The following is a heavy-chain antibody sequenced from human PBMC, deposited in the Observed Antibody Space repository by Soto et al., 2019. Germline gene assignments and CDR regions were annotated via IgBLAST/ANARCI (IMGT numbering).Heavy chain of an antibody. CDR3: ARTLPNGVLKFDS. CDR2: SFYSGSS. Sequence: SETLSLPWNLAVGSINTAGYYWSWIRPVPGKGLESIGYSFYSGSSYYHPSLKSRASISVDRSKNQFCLKVNSVTAADTAVYYCARTLPNGVLKFDSWGQGTLVTVSS. J-gene: IGHJ4*02. CDR1: VGSINTAGYY. D-gene: IGHD3-10*01. V-gene: IGHV4-31*02.